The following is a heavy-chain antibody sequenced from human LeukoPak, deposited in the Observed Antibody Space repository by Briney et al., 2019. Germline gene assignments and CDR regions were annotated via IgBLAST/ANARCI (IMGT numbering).Heavy chain of an antibody. Sequence: SVKVSCKASGGTFSSYAISWVRQAPGQGLEWIGGTIPIFGTANYAQKFQGRVTITTDESTSTAYMELSSLRSEDTAVYYCASSRPIQLWLSNAFDIWGQGTMVTVSS. J-gene: IGHJ3*02. V-gene: IGHV1-69*05. CDR2: TIPIFGTA. D-gene: IGHD5-18*01. CDR3: ASSRPIQLWLSNAFDI. CDR1: GGTFSSYA.